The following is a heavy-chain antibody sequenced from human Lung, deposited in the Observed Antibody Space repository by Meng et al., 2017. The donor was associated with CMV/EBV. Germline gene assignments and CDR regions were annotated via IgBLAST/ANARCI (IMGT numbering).Heavy chain of an antibody. CDR1: GYTFTGYY. J-gene: IGHJ4*02. CDR3: ARDGGGLYYFDY. D-gene: IGHD2-15*01. CDR2: INPNSGGT. Sequence: ASXXVSXKASGYTFTGYYMHWVRQAPGQGLEWMGWINPNSGGTNYAQKFQGRVTMTRDTSISTAYMELSRLRSDDTAVYYCARDGGGLYYFDYWGQGTLVNVSS. V-gene: IGHV1-2*02.